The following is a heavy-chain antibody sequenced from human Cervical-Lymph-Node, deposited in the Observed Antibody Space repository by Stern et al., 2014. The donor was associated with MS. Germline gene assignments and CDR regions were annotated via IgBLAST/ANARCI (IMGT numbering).Heavy chain of an antibody. D-gene: IGHD6-19*01. CDR1: GGTFSNYA. CDR2: IIPVFGTA. V-gene: IGHV1-69*01. J-gene: IGHJ4*02. CDR3: ATHVGLSSGWYRY. Sequence: MQLVQSGTEVKKPGSSVKVSCKASGGTFSNYAISWVRQAPGQGLEWMGVIIPVFGTANYAQKSQGRVTITADESTSTAYMELSSLRSEDTAVYYCATHVGLSSGWYRYWGQGTLVTVSS.